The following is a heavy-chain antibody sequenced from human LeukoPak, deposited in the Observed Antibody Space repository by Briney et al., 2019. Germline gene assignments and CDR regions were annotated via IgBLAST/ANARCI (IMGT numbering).Heavy chain of an antibody. Sequence: GSLRLSCAASGFTFSNYAVSWVRQAPGKGLEWVSAISGSGGSTYYADSVKGRFTISRDNSKNTLYLQMNSLRAEDTAVYYCAKEILGAYPRNSDYWGQGTLVTVSS. CDR1: GFTFSNYA. CDR2: ISGSGGST. CDR3: AKEILGAYPRNSDY. V-gene: IGHV3-23*01. J-gene: IGHJ4*02. D-gene: IGHD3-16*01.